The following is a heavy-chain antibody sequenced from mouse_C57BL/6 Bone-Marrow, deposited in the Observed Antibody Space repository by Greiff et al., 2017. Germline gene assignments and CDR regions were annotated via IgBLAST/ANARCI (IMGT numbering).Heavy chain of an antibody. D-gene: IGHD1-1*01. J-gene: IGHJ3*01. CDR2: INPNNGGT. V-gene: IGHV1-18*01. CDR3: ARGITTGFAY. Sequence: VQLQPSGPELVKPGASVKIPCKASGYTFTDYNMDWVKQSHGKSLEWIGDINPNNGGTIYNQKFKGKATLTVDKSSSTAYMELRSLTSEDTAVYYCARGITTGFAYWGQGTLVTVSA. CDR1: GYTFTDYN.